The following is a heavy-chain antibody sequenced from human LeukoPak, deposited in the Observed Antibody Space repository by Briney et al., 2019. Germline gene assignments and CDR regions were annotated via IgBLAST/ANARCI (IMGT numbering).Heavy chain of an antibody. Sequence: PGGSLRLSCAASGFTFSSYWMHWVRQAPGKGLVWVTRISADGSFTLYADSVTGRFTISRDNAKNTLYLQMNSLRAEDTAVYYCATANSGPDIWGQGTTVTVSS. CDR1: GFTFSSYW. CDR3: ATANSGPDI. J-gene: IGHJ3*02. CDR2: ISADGSFT. D-gene: IGHD1-1*01. V-gene: IGHV3-74*01.